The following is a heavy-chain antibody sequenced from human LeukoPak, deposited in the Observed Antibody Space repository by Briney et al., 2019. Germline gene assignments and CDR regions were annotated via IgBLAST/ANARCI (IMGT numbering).Heavy chain of an antibody. V-gene: IGHV4-4*07. D-gene: IGHD6-13*01. CDR2: TYNSGST. CDR3: ARVSSSWYQDWYFDL. Sequence: SETLSLTCTVSGGSISSYDWSWIRQPAGKGLEWIGRTYNSGSTNYNPSLKSRVIMSVDTSKNQFSLKLSSVTAADTAVYYCARVSSSWYQDWYFDLWGRGTLVTVSS. CDR1: GGSISSYD. J-gene: IGHJ2*01.